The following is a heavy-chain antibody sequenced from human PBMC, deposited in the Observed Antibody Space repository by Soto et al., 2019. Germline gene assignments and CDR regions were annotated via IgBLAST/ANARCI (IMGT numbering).Heavy chain of an antibody. Sequence: QVQLQESGPGLVKPSQTLSLTCTVSGGSISSGDYYWSWIRQPPGKGLEWIGYIYYSGSTYYNPSLKSRVTLSVDTSTNQFSLKLSSVTASDTAVYYCARRPQDCSGGRCYLYFHHWGQGTLVTVSS. D-gene: IGHD2-15*01. CDR3: ARRPQDCSGGRCYLYFHH. CDR2: IYYSGST. J-gene: IGHJ1*01. V-gene: IGHV4-30-4*01. CDR1: GGSISSGDYY.